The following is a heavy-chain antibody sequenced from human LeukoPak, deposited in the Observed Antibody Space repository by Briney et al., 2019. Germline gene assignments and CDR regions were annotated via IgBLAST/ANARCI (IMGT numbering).Heavy chain of an antibody. J-gene: IGHJ5*02. CDR2: IYYSGST. D-gene: IGHD2/OR15-2a*01. CDR1: GGSISSGDYY. Sequence: SETLSLTCTVSGGSISSGDYYWSWIRQPPGKGLEWIGYIYYSGSTYYNPSLKSRVTISVDTSKNQFSLKLSSVTAADTAVYYCARDLIAPSGFDPWGQGTLVTVSS. CDR3: ARDLIAPSGFDP. V-gene: IGHV4-30-4*01.